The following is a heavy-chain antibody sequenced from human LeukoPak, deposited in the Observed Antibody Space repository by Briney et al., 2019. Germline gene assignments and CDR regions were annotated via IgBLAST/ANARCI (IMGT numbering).Heavy chain of an antibody. CDR3: ARDRSFLGDDFWSGYTDYYYYYMDV. V-gene: IGHV1-69*05. D-gene: IGHD3-3*01. J-gene: IGHJ6*03. CDR2: IIPIFGTA. Sequence: ASVKVSCKASGGTFSSYAISWVRQAPGQGLEWMGGIIPIFGTANYAQKFQGRVTITTDESTSTAYMELSSLRSEDTAVYYCARDRSFLGDDFWSGYTDYYYYYMDVWGKGTTVTVSS. CDR1: GGTFSSYA.